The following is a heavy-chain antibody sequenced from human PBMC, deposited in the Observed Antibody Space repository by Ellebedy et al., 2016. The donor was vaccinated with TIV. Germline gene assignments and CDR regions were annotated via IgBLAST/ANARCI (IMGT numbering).Heavy chain of an antibody. Sequence: GGSLRLSCAASGFTFSNSWMNWVRQAPGKGLEWVGRIKSKTDGGAADYAAPVKGRFTISRDDSKNTLYLQMNSLKTEDTAVYFCTTVYRYNYDSVWGQGTLVTVSS. CDR1: GFTFSNSW. D-gene: IGHD5-18*01. CDR2: IKSKTDGGAA. V-gene: IGHV3-15*01. CDR3: TTVYRYNYDSV. J-gene: IGHJ4*02.